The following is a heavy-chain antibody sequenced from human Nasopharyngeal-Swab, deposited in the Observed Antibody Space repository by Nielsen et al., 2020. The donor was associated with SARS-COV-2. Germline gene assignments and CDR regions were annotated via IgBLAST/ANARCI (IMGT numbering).Heavy chain of an antibody. CDR2: MNPNSGNT. Sequence: WVRQAPGQGLEWMGWMNPNSGNTGYAQKFQGRVTMTRNTSISTAYMDLSSLRSEDTAVYYCARGFIVATIFHYYYYMDVWGKGTTVTVSS. D-gene: IGHD5-12*01. V-gene: IGHV1-8*01. J-gene: IGHJ6*03. CDR3: ARGFIVATIFHYYYYMDV.